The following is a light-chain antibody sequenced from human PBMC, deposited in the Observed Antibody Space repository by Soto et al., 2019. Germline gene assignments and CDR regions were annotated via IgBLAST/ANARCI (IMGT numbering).Light chain of an antibody. Sequence: DIQMTQSPSTLSASVGDRVTITCRASQSISSWLAWYQQKPGKAPKLLIYKASSLESGVPSRFSGSGSGTEFTLTISSLQPGDFATYYCQQYDTFGQGTKVDIK. CDR1: QSISSW. CDR2: KAS. CDR3: QQYDT. V-gene: IGKV1-5*03. J-gene: IGKJ1*01.